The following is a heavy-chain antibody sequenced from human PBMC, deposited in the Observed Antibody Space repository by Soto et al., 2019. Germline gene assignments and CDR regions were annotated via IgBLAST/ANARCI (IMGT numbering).Heavy chain of an antibody. J-gene: IGHJ4*02. D-gene: IGHD3-3*01. V-gene: IGHV3-23*01. CDR3: AKLEPYDFWSGYHSQYYFDY. CDR1: GFTFSSYA. Sequence: PGGSLRLSCAASGFTFSSYAMSWVRQAPGKGLEWVSAISGSGGSTYYADSVKGRFTISRDNSKNTLYLQMNSLRAEDTAVYYCAKLEPYDFWSGYHSQYYFDYWGQGTLVTVS. CDR2: ISGSGGST.